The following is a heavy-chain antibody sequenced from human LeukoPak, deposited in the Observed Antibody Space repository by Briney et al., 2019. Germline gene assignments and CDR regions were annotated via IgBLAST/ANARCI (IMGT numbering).Heavy chain of an antibody. V-gene: IGHV4-39*07. D-gene: IGHD3-3*01. J-gene: IGHJ6*02. CDR1: GGSISSSSYY. CDR3: ARAYSTYYDFWSGSPGLYYGMDV. CDR2: IYYSGST. Sequence: PSETLSLTCTVSGGSISSSSYYWGWIRQPPGKGLEWIGSIYYSGSTYYNPSLKSRVTISVDTSKNQFSLKLSSVTAADTAVYYCARAYSTYYDFWSGSPGLYYGMDVWGQGTTVTVSS.